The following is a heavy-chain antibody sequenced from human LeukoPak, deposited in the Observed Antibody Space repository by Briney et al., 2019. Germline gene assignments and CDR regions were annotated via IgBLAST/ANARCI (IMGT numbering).Heavy chain of an antibody. J-gene: IGHJ5*02. CDR2: ISAYNGNT. CDR3: ARDTLAYCGGDCFFLNLERGTTVLDP. CDR1: GYTFTSYG. V-gene: IGHV1-18*01. Sequence: GASVKVSCKASGYTFTSYGISWVRQAPGQGLEWMGWISAYNGNTNYAQKLQGRVTMTTDTSTSTAYMELRSLRSDDTAVYYCARDTLAYCGGDCFFLNLERGTTVLDPWGQGTLVTVSS. D-gene: IGHD2-21*02.